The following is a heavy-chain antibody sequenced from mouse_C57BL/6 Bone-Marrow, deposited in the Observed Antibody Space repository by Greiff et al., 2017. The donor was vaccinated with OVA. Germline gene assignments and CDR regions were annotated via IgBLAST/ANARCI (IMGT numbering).Heavy chain of an antibody. D-gene: IGHD1-1*01. Sequence: QVQLQQSGAELVRPGTSVKMSCKASGYTFTNYWIGWAKQRPGHGLEWIGEIYPGGGYTNYNEKFKGKATLTADKSSSTAYMQFSSLTSEDSAIYYCARLLRGVFDYWGQGTTLTVSS. CDR2: IYPGGGYT. V-gene: IGHV1-63*01. CDR3: ARLLRGVFDY. J-gene: IGHJ2*01. CDR1: GYTFTNYW.